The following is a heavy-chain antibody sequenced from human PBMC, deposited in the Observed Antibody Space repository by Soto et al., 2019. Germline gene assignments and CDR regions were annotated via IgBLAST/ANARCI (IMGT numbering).Heavy chain of an antibody. D-gene: IGHD1-26*01. Sequence: EVQLVESGGGLVQPGGSLRLSCAASGLTFSDHYVDWVRQAPGKGLEWVARIRNKANSYSTEYAASAKGRVTISRDDSKNLGYLQMSSLKTEDTAVYYCARIRLGSYDLKYFDYWGQGTLVTVSS. V-gene: IGHV3-72*01. CDR3: ARIRLGSYDLKYFDY. J-gene: IGHJ4*02. CDR1: GLTFSDHY. CDR2: IRNKANSYST.